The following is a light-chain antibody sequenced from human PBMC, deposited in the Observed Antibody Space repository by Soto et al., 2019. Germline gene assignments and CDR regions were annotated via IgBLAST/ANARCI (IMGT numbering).Light chain of an antibody. J-gene: IGLJ2*01. CDR2: DVT. CDR3: SSYTGSNTLV. V-gene: IGLV2-14*03. CDR1: SSDVGSYNF. Sequence: QSVLTQPASVSGSPGQSITISCTGTSSDVGSYNFVSWYQQHPGKAPKLMIYDVTNRPSGVSSRFSGSKSGNTASLAISGLQAEDEADYHCSSYTGSNTLVFSGGTKLTVL.